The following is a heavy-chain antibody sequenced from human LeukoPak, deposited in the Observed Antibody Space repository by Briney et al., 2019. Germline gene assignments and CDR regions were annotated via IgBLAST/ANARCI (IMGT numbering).Heavy chain of an antibody. CDR1: GFRFSDHY. J-gene: IGHJ6*03. CDR3: SREASIFWVVARSYMDV. Sequence: PGGSLRLSCAASGFRFSDHYINWVRQAPGKGLEWVGCTSNKAESYKTEYAASVKGRFTISRDDSKKSLYLQMNSLKTEDTAVYYCSREASIFWVVARSYMDVWGKGTTVTVSS. CDR2: TSNKAESYKT. D-gene: IGHD3-3*01. V-gene: IGHV3-72*01.